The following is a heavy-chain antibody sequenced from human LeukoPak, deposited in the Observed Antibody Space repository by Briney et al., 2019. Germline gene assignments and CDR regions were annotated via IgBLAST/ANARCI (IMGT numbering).Heavy chain of an antibody. CDR2: IYYSGST. V-gene: IGHV4-31*03. CDR3: ARQSSASLYCDY. CDR1: VGSISSGDYY. J-gene: IGHJ4*02. Sequence: SQTLSLTCTVSVGSISSGDYYWSWIRQHPGKGPEWIGYIYYSGSTYYNPSLKSRLTISVDTSKNQFSLKLSSVTAADTAVYYCARQSSASLYCDYWGQGTLVTVSS. D-gene: IGHD6-19*01.